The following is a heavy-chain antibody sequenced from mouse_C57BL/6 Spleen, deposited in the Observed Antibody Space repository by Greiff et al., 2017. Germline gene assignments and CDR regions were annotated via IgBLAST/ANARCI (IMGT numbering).Heavy chain of an antibody. CDR3: ARKKGYYVLYFDY. J-gene: IGHJ2*01. V-gene: IGHV1-69*01. D-gene: IGHD2-3*01. CDR2: IDPSDSYT. CDR1: GYTFTSYW. Sequence: QVQLKQPGAELVMPGASVKLSCKASGYTFTSYWMHWVKQRPGQGLEWIGEIDPSDSYTNYNQKFKGKSTLTVDKSSSTAYMQLSSLTSEDSAVYYCARKKGYYVLYFDYWGQGTTLQSPQ.